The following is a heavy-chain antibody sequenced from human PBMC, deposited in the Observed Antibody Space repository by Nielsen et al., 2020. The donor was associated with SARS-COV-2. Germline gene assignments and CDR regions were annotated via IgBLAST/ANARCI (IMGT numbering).Heavy chain of an antibody. V-gene: IGHV3-33*01. CDR3: AGDGGGGYDIRGGLDY. J-gene: IGHJ4*02. D-gene: IGHD3-22*01. CDR2: IWYDGSNK. Sequence: GGSLRLSCAASGFTFSSYGMHWVRQAPGKGLEWVAVIWYDGSNKYYADSVKGRFTISRDNSRNTLYLQMNSLRAEDTAIYYCAGDGGGGYDIRGGLDYWGQGTQVTVSS. CDR1: GFTFSSYG.